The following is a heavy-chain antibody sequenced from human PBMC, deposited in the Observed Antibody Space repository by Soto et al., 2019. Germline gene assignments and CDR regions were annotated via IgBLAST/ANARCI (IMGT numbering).Heavy chain of an antibody. Sequence: GASVKVSCKASGYTLTSYDINGVRQATGQGLEWMGWMNPNSGNTGYAQKFQGRVTMTRNTSISTAYMELSSLRSEDTAVYYCASSRIWSGYPYDDAFDIWGQGTMVTVSS. CDR1: GYTLTSYD. V-gene: IGHV1-8*01. CDR2: MNPNSGNT. D-gene: IGHD3-3*01. CDR3: ASSRIWSGYPYDDAFDI. J-gene: IGHJ3*02.